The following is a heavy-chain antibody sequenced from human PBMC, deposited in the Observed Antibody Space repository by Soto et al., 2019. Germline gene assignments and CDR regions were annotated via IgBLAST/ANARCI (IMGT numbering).Heavy chain of an antibody. D-gene: IGHD1-1*01. CDR3: ARDASGTTSFLAS. CDR1: GVRFGTSG. V-gene: IGHV3-33*01. CDR2: IWLDGSER. J-gene: IGHJ5*01. Sequence: GGSLRLSSEASGVRFGTSGMHWVRQAPGKGLEWVSGIWLDGSERYYSDSVKGRFTISRDNSKNTLFLQMNSLRVEDTAVYFCARDASGTTSFLASWGQGTLVTVSS.